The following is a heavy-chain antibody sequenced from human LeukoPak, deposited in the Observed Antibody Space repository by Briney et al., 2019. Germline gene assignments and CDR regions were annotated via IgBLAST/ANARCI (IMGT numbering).Heavy chain of an antibody. D-gene: IGHD5-18*01. CDR2: ISGSGTNT. V-gene: IGHV3-23*01. CDR1: GFTFDDYG. CDR3: AKGDKPVIAMVKFDY. J-gene: IGHJ4*02. Sequence: GGSLRLSCAASGFTFDDYGMSWVRQAPGKGLEWVSGISGSGTNTYYADSVKGRSTISRDNSKNTLYMQMNSLRAEDTAVYYCAKGDKPVIAMVKFDYWGQGTLVTVSS.